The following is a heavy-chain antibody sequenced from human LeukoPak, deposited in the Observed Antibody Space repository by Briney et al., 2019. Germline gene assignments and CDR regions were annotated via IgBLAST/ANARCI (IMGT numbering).Heavy chain of an antibody. V-gene: IGHV1-69*05. CDR2: IIPIFSTD. Sequence: SLKVSCKAPGGTVSSYVISWVRQAPGEGREWMGGIIPIFSTDNYAQKFEGRVTITKDETTSTAYMELSRLRSEDTAVYYCARGCSSTSCYPFYYYMDVWGKGTTVTVSS. J-gene: IGHJ6*03. CDR1: GGTVSSYV. CDR3: ARGCSSTSCYPFYYYMDV. D-gene: IGHD2-2*01.